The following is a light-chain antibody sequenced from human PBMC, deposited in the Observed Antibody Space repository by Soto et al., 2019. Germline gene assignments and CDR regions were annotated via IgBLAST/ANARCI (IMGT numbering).Light chain of an antibody. Sequence: QSALTQPASVSGSPGQSITISCTGTSSDVGGYVSWYQQHPGKAPKLMIYDVSNRPSGVSDRFSGSKSGNTASLTISGLQAEDEADYYCRSYTSSSTHVVFGGGTKLTVL. V-gene: IGLV2-14*01. CDR2: DVS. CDR3: RSYTSSSTHVV. J-gene: IGLJ2*01. CDR1: SSDVGGY.